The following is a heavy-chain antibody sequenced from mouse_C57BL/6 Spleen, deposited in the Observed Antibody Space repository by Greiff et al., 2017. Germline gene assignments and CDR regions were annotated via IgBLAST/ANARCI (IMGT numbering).Heavy chain of an antibody. V-gene: IGHV14-3*01. CDR3: TSHYGSSYEESMDY. CDR1: GFNIKNTY. D-gene: IGHD1-1*01. Sequence: VQLQQSVAELVRPGASVKLSCTASGFNIKNTYMHWVKQRPEQGLEWIGRIDPANGNTKYAPKFQGKATITADTSSNTAFLQLSSLTAEDTAIYYCTSHYGSSYEESMDYWGQGTSVTVSS. J-gene: IGHJ4*01. CDR2: IDPANGNT.